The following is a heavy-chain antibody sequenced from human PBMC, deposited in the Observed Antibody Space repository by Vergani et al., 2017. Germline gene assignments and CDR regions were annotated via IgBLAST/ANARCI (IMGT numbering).Heavy chain of an antibody. Sequence: QVQLVESGGGVVQPGRSLRLSCAASGFTFSSYGMHWVRQAPGKGLEWGAVIWYDGSNKYYADSVKGRFTISRDNSKNTLYLQMNSLRAEDTAVYYCARATLSVTTIGYYWGQGTLVTVSS. CDR1: GFTFSSYG. V-gene: IGHV3-33*01. J-gene: IGHJ4*02. CDR3: ARATLSVTTIGYY. CDR2: IWYDGSNK. D-gene: IGHD4-11*01.